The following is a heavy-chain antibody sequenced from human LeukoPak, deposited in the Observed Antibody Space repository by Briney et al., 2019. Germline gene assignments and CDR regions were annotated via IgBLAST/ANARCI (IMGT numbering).Heavy chain of an antibody. CDR3: ARVTLQLWHGMDV. V-gene: IGHV3-23*01. J-gene: IGHJ6*02. Sequence: GGSLRLSCAASGFTFSSYAMSWVRQAPGKGLEWVSAISGSGGSTYYADSVKGRFTISRDNSKNTLYLQMNSLRAEDTAVYYCARVTLQLWHGMDVWGQGTTVTVSS. CDR2: ISGSGGST. CDR1: GFTFSSYA. D-gene: IGHD5-18*01.